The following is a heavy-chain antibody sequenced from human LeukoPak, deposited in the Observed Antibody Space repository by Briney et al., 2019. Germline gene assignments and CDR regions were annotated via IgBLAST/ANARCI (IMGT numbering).Heavy chain of an antibody. CDR1: GFTFSSYW. CDR3: ARDYYDSSGYRYYYYMDV. CDR2: INSDGSST. J-gene: IGHJ6*03. V-gene: IGHV3-74*01. Sequence: QLGGSLRLSCAASGFTFSSYWMHWVRHAPGKGLVWVSRINSDGSSTSYADSVKGRFTISRDNAKNTLYLQMNSLRAEDTAVYYCARDYYDSSGYRYYYYMDVWGKGTTVTVSS. D-gene: IGHD3-22*01.